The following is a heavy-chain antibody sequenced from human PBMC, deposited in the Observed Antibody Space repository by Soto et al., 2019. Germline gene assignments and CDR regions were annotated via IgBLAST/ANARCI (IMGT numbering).Heavy chain of an antibody. D-gene: IGHD4-17*01. CDR2: IYYSGST. V-gene: IGHV4-61*01. Sequence: ASETLSLTCTVSGGSVSSGSYYWSWIRQPPGKGLEWIGYIYYSGSTNYNPSLKSRVTISVDTSKNQFSLKLRSVTAADTAVYYCARDHGDYFDYWGQGTLVTVSS. CDR1: GGSVSSGSYY. J-gene: IGHJ4*02. CDR3: ARDHGDYFDY.